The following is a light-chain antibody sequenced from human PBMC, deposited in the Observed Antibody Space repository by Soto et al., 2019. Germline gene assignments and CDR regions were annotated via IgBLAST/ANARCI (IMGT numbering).Light chain of an antibody. J-gene: IGKJ2*01. Sequence: EIVLTQSPGTLSLSPGERATLSCRASHSVSSTYLAWYQQKPGQAPRLLIYGASNRATDIPDRFSGSGSGTDFTLTISRLEPEDFAVYYCQLYDTSPPMYTCSQGTKLEIK. CDR3: QLYDTSPPMYT. V-gene: IGKV3-20*01. CDR2: GAS. CDR1: HSVSSTY.